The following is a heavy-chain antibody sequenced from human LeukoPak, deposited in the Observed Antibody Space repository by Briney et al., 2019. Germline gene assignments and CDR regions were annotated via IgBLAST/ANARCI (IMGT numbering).Heavy chain of an antibody. Sequence: PGGSLRLSCAASGFTFSSYAMSWVRQAPGKGLEWVSAISGSGGSTYYADSVKGRFTISRDNSKNTLYLQMNSLRAEDTAVYYCAKDADYYYGSGNLPPYYFDYWGQGTLVTVSS. D-gene: IGHD3-10*01. CDR1: GFTFSSYA. CDR2: ISGSGGST. J-gene: IGHJ4*02. V-gene: IGHV3-23*01. CDR3: AKDADYYYGSGNLPPYYFDY.